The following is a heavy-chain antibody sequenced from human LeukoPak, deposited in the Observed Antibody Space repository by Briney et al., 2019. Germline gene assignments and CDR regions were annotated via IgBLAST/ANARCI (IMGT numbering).Heavy chain of an antibody. V-gene: IGHV1-18*01. CDR1: GYTLSSYG. CDR3: AREYCSSTSCSGVDY. CDR2: ISAYNGNT. Sequence: ASVKVSCKPSGYTLSSYGISWVRQAPGQGLEWMGWISAYNGNTNHAQKFQGRVTMTTDTSTSTAYMELRSLRSDDTAVYYCAREYCSSTSCSGVDYWGQGTLVTV. J-gene: IGHJ4*02. D-gene: IGHD2-2*01.